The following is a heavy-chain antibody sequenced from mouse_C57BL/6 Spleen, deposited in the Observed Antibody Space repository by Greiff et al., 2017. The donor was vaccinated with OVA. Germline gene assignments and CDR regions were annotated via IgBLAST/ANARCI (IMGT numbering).Heavy chain of an antibody. V-gene: IGHV1-52*01. Sequence: QVQLQQPGAELVRPGSSVKLSCKASGYTFTSYWMQWVQQRPIQCLEWIGHIDPSARYTHYNQKFTDKATLTVDTSSRTAYMQLSSRRSEDSAVYYWARGFMTKEDWLANWGQGTLVTVSA. CDR1: GYTFTSYW. D-gene: IGHD1-1*01. J-gene: IGHJ3*01. CDR3: ARGFMTKEDWLAN. CDR2: IDPSARYT.